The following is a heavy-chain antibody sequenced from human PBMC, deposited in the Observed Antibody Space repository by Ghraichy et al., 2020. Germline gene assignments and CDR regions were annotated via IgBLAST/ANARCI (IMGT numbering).Heavy chain of an antibody. CDR2: ISTNGGST. CDR1: GFTFSGYA. Sequence: GGSLRLSCAASGFTFSGYAMHWVRQAPGKGLEYVSAISTNGGSTYYANSVKGRFTISRDNSKNTLYLQMGSLRPEDIAVYYCVRSDSGSYFYWGQGTLVTVSS. V-gene: IGHV3-64*01. CDR3: VRSDSGSYFY. J-gene: IGHJ4*02. D-gene: IGHD1-26*01.